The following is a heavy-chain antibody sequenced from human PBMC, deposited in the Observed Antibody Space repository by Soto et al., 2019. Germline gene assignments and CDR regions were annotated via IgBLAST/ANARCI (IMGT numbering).Heavy chain of an antibody. J-gene: IGHJ4*02. Sequence: SETLSLTCTVSGGSIRSYYWSWIRQPPGKGLEWIGYIYYSGSTNYNPSLKSRVTISVDTSKNQFSLKLTSVTAADTAVYYCARQSVTTVDYWGQGTLVTVSS. CDR1: GGSIRSYY. D-gene: IGHD4-17*01. CDR2: IYYSGST. V-gene: IGHV4-59*01. CDR3: ARQSVTTVDY.